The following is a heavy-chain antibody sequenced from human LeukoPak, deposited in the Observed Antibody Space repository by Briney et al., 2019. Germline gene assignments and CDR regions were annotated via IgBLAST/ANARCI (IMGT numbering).Heavy chain of an antibody. Sequence: GGSLRLSCAASGFTFTSFGMSWVRQAPGKGLEWVSTISGSGGSTYYADPVKGRFTISRDNSKNTLYLQMNTLRAEDTAVYYCASRVAVAGSAPYWYFDLWGRGTLVTVSS. V-gene: IGHV3-23*01. D-gene: IGHD6-19*01. J-gene: IGHJ2*01. CDR2: ISGSGGST. CDR3: ASRVAVAGSAPYWYFDL. CDR1: GFTFTSFG.